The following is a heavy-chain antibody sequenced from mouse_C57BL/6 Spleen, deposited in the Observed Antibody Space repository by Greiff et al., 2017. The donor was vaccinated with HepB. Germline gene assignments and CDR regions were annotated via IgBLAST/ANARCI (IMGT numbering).Heavy chain of an antibody. V-gene: IGHV14-2*01. J-gene: IGHJ1*03. CDR1: GFNIKDYY. Sequence: EVQLQQSGAELVKPGASVKLSCTASGFNIKDYYMHWVKQRTEQGLEWIGRIDPEDGETTYAPKFQGKATLTADTSYNTAYLQLSSLTSEDTAVYYCARNPVVYFDVWGTGTTVTVSS. CDR2: IDPEDGET. D-gene: IGHD1-1*01. CDR3: ARNPVVYFDV.